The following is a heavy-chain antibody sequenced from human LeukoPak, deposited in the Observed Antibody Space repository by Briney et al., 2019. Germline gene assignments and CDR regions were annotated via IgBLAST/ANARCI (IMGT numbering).Heavy chain of an antibody. CDR2: ISSSSKTI. Sequence: GGSLRLSCAASGFTFSSYSMNWVRQAPGKGLEWVSYISSSSKTIYYADSVKGRFTISRDNAKNSLYLQTSSLRDEDSAVYYCARDQGIFDYWGQGTLVTVSS. J-gene: IGHJ4*02. CDR1: GFTFSSYS. CDR3: ARDQGIFDY. V-gene: IGHV3-48*02.